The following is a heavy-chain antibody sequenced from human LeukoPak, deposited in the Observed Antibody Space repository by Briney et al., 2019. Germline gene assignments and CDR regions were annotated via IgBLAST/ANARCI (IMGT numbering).Heavy chain of an antibody. CDR3: ARGGSGSYYWGPFDY. J-gene: IGHJ4*02. CDR2: INHSGST. CDR1: GGSFSGYY. Sequence: SETLSLTCAIYGGSFSGYYWSWIRQPPGKGLEWIGEINHSGSTNYNPSLKSRVTISVDKSKNQFSLKLSSVTAADTAVYYCARGGSGSYYWGPFDYWGQGILVTVSS. V-gene: IGHV4-34*01. D-gene: IGHD3-10*01.